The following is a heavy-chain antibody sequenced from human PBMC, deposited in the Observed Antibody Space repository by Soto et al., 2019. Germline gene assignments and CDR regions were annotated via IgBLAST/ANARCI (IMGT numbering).Heavy chain of an antibody. CDR2: ISYDGSNK. CDR1: GFTFSSYA. CDR3: ARDRGYYGSGSYNYGNDY. Sequence: GGSLRLSCAASGFTFSSYAMHWVRQAPGKGLEWVAVISYDGSNKYYADSVKGRFTISRDNSKNTLYLQMDSLRAEDTAVYYCARDRGYYGSGSYNYGNDYWGQGTLVTVSS. V-gene: IGHV3-30-3*01. D-gene: IGHD3-10*01. J-gene: IGHJ4*02.